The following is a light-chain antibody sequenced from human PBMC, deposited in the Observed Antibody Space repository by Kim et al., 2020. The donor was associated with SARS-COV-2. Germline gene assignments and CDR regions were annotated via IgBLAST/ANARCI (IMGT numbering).Light chain of an antibody. CDR2: QDS. J-gene: IGLJ2*01. Sequence: SVSPGQTARITCSGDKLGDKYACWYKQKPGQSTVLVIYQDSKRPSGIPERFSGSNSGNTATLTISGTQAMDEDDYYCQAWESSTVVFGGGTQLTVL. CDR1: KLGDKY. V-gene: IGLV3-1*01. CDR3: QAWESSTVV.